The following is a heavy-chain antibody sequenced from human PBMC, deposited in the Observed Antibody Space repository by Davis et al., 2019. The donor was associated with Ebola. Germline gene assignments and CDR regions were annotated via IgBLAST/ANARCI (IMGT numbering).Heavy chain of an antibody. D-gene: IGHD2-21*01. V-gene: IGHV3-48*02. J-gene: IGHJ6*02. CDR2: ISSSSSTI. CDR3: AREYNVVVVSLDV. CDR1: VITFSSYA. Sequence: GESLKISCTDSVITFSSYAMNWVRQAPGKGLEWVSYISSSSSTIYYADSVKGRFTISRDNAKNSLYLQMNSLRDEDTAVYYCAREYNVVVVSLDVWGQGTTVTVSS.